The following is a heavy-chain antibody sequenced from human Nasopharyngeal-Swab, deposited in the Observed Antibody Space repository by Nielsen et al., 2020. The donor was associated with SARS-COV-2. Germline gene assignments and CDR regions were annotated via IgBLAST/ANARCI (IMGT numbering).Heavy chain of an antibody. CDR2: IHPSGST. CDR3: ARANSPLIWFGPGDAFDI. D-gene: IGHD3-10*01. Sequence: SETLSLTCAASGGSISSNNWRSWLRQPPRKGLAWIGEIHPSGSTNYNPSLKGRVTISVDTSKNQFSLKLSSVTAADTAVYYCARANSPLIWFGPGDAFDIWGQGTMVTVSS. V-gene: IGHV4-4*02. CDR1: GGSISSNNW. J-gene: IGHJ3*02.